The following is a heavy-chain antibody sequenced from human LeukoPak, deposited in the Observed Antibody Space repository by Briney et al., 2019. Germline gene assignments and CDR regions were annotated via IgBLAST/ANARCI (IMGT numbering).Heavy chain of an antibody. CDR1: GFTFTTYG. V-gene: IGHV3-23*01. CDR3: AKGYCSGGSCYFTCDY. Sequence: GGTLRLSCSASGFTFTTYGMNWVRQAPGKGLEWVSGIGGSGTRTYYADSVKGRFTISRDNSKNTLYLQMNSLRDEDTAVYYCAKGYCSGGSCYFTCDYWGQGTLVTVSS. D-gene: IGHD2-15*01. CDR2: IGGSGTRT. J-gene: IGHJ4*02.